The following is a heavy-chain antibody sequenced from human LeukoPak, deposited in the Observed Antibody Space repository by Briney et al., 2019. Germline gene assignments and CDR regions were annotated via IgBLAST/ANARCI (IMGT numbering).Heavy chain of an antibody. CDR3: VRVQRYFDLLSDWEGRRQVYYFDY. D-gene: IGHD3-3*01. CDR2: FDPEDGET. CDR1: GYTLTELS. J-gene: IGHJ4*02. Sequence: ASVKVSCKVSGYTLTELSMHWVRQAPGKGLEWMGGFDPEDGETIYAQKFQGRVTMTEDTSTDTAYMELSSLRAEDTAVYYCVRVQRYFDLLSDWEGRRQVYYFDYWGQGTLVTVSS. V-gene: IGHV1-24*01.